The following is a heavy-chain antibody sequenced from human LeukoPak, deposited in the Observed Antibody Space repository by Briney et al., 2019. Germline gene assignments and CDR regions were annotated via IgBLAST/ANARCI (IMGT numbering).Heavy chain of an antibody. CDR3: AKVKQQLVDAFDI. CDR1: GFTFSSYG. J-gene: IGHJ3*02. V-gene: IGHV3-23*01. D-gene: IGHD6-13*01. Sequence: GGSLRLSCAASGFTFSSYGMSWVRQAPGKGLEWVSAISGSGGSTYYADSVKGRFTISRDNSKNTLYLQMNSLRAEDTAVYYCAKVKQQLVDAFDIWGQGTMVTVSS. CDR2: ISGSGGST.